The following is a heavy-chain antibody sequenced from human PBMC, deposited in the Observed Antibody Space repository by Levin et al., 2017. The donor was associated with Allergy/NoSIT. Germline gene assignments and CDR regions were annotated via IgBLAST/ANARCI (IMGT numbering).Heavy chain of an antibody. Sequence: SETLSLTCTVSGDSISNDNYYWAWIRQSPGKGLEWIGSVYYTGSAYYNPSLKTRLTMSVDTSKNQFSLRFNSVTAADTAIYYCAGEPNSPYYYYYGVDVWGQGTAVTVSS. CDR1: GDSISNDNYY. CDR2: VYYTGSA. J-gene: IGHJ6*02. D-gene: IGHD2/OR15-2a*01. V-gene: IGHV4-39*07. CDR3: AGEPNSPYYYYYGVDV.